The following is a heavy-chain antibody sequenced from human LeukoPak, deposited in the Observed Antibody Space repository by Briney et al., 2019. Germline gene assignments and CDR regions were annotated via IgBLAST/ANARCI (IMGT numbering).Heavy chain of an antibody. CDR3: ARGGITGTTRGPTRLNDAFDI. CDR2: INPNSCGT. D-gene: IGHD1-20*01. Sequence: ASVKVSCKASGYTFTGYYMHWVRQATGPGLDCMGCINPNSCGTNYAQKFQGWVTMTRDTSISTAYMELSRLRSDDTAVYYCARGGITGTTRGPTRLNDAFDIWGQGTMVTVSS. J-gene: IGHJ3*02. CDR1: GYTFTGYY. V-gene: IGHV1-2*04.